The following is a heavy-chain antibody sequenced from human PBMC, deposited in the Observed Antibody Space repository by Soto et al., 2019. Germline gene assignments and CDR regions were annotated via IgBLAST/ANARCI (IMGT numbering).Heavy chain of an antibody. Sequence: PSETLSLTCTVSGGSISSYYWSWIRQPAGKGLEWIGRIYTSGSTNYNPSLKSRATMSVDTSKNQFSLKLSSVTAADTAVYYCARVRYSYDYGDYYFDYWGQGTLVTVSS. CDR1: GGSISSYY. J-gene: IGHJ4*02. CDR3: ARVRYSYDYGDYYFDY. CDR2: IYTSGST. D-gene: IGHD4-17*01. V-gene: IGHV4-4*07.